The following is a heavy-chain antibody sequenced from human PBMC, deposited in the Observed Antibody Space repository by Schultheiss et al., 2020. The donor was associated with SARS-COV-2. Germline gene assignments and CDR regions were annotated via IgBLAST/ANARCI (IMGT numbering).Heavy chain of an antibody. J-gene: IGHJ3*02. CDR3: ARGLKWELYDAFDI. Sequence: GGSLRLSCAASEFTFSTYSMNWVRQAPGKGLEWVSYISSSSSTIYYADSVKGRFTISRDNAKNSLYLQMNSLRAEDTAVYYCARGLKWELYDAFDIWGQGTMVTVSS. V-gene: IGHV3-48*04. CDR1: EFTFSTYS. CDR2: ISSSSSTI. D-gene: IGHD1-26*01.